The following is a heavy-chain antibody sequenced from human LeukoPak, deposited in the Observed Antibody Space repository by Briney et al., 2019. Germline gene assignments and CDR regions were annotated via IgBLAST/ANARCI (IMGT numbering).Heavy chain of an antibody. Sequence: SETLSLTCAVYGGSFSGYYWSWIRQPPGKGLEWIGEINHSGSTNYNPSLKSRVTISVDTSKNQFSLKLSSVTAADTAVYYCARLYYYGSARFDPWGQGTLVTVSS. V-gene: IGHV4-34*01. J-gene: IGHJ5*02. CDR1: GGSFSGYY. CDR3: ARLYYYGSARFDP. D-gene: IGHD3-10*01. CDR2: INHSGST.